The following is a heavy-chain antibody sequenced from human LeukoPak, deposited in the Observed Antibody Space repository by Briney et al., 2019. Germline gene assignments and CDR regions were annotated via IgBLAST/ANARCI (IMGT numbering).Heavy chain of an antibody. CDR3: AKDMYYYDSSGYSHDAFDI. D-gene: IGHD3-22*01. CDR1: GFTFSSYA. J-gene: IGHJ3*02. CDR2: ISVSGGST. Sequence: GGSLRLSCAASGFTFSSYAMTWVRQAPGKGQEWVSSISVSGGSTYYADSVKGRFTISRDNSKNMLYLQMNSLRAEDTAVYYCAKDMYYYDSSGYSHDAFDIWGQGTMVTVSS. V-gene: IGHV3-23*01.